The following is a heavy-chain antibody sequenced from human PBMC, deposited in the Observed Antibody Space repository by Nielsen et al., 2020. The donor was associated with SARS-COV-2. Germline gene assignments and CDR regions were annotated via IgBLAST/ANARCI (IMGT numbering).Heavy chain of an antibody. D-gene: IGHD3-22*01. Sequence: GGSLRLSCAASGLTFDDYAMHWVRQVPGKGLEWVSGVSWNSAYMAYADSVKGRFTISRDNTKNLLYLQMNSLRAEDTARYYCVRALRLTMIVGDLGAFDLWGQGTMVSVSS. CDR3: VRALRLTMIVGDLGAFDL. CDR1: GLTFDDYA. V-gene: IGHV3-9*01. J-gene: IGHJ3*01. CDR2: VSWNSAYM.